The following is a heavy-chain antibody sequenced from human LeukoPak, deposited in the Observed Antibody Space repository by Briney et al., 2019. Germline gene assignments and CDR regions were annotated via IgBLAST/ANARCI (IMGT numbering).Heavy chain of an antibody. CDR1: GGSISSDDYY. Sequence: SQTLSLTCTVSGGSISSDDYYWSWIRQPPGKGLEWIGYIYYSGSTYYNPSLKSRISISIDTSKNQFSLKLGSVTAADTAVYYCARGTQNYDILTGYLEYYYGLDVWGQGTTVTVSS. CDR2: IYYSGST. CDR3: ARGTQNYDILTGYLEYYYGLDV. D-gene: IGHD3-9*01. V-gene: IGHV4-30-4*01. J-gene: IGHJ6*02.